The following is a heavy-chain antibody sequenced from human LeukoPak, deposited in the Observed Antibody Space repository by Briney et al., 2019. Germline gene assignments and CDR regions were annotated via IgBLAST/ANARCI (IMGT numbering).Heavy chain of an antibody. V-gene: IGHV3-64D*09. CDR1: GFSLTAYA. CDR3: VASPVGAADY. J-gene: IGHJ4*02. D-gene: IGHD1-26*01. Sequence: GGSLRLSCSASGFSLTAYAMHWVRQAPGKGLEYVSAITSNGVNTYHIDSVKGRFTISRDISQNTLYLQMSGLRPEDTAIYYCVASPVGAADYWGQGILVTVSS. CDR2: ITSNGVNT.